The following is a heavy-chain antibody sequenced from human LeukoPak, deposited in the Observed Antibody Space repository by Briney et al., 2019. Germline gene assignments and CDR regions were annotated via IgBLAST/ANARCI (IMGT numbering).Heavy chain of an antibody. CDR3: ARGVGDGYNSGFDY. CDR1: GYTFTNYY. Sequence: GASVKVSCKASGYTFTNYYMRWVRQAPGQGLEWMGLINPGGGSTSYAQKFQGRVTMTRDMSTSTVYMELSSLRSEDTAVYYCARGVGDGYNSGFDYWGQGTLVTVSS. J-gene: IGHJ4*02. V-gene: IGHV1-46*01. D-gene: IGHD5-24*01. CDR2: INPGGGST.